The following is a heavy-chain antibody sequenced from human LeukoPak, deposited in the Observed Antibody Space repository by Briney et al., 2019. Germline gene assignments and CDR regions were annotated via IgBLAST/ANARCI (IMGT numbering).Heavy chain of an antibody. D-gene: IGHD3-10*01. CDR1: GFTFSSYD. V-gene: IGHV3-30*02. CDR2: IRYDGSNE. CDR3: AKASGGLIGVYYYYYMDV. J-gene: IGHJ6*03. Sequence: GGSLRLSCAASGFTFSSYDMHWVRQAPGKGLEWVVFIRYDGSNEYYADSVKGRFTISRDNSKNTLYLQMNSLRAEDTAVYYCAKASGGLIGVYYYYYMDVWGKGTTVTVSS.